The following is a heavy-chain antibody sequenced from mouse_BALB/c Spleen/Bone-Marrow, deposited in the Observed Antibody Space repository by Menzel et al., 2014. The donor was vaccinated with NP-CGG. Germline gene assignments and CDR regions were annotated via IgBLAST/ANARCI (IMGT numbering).Heavy chain of an antibody. CDR3: ARQRDGSYAMDY. V-gene: IGHV5-9-1*01. CDR1: GFTFSSYA. Sequence: EVMLVESGGGLVKPGGSLKLPCAASGFTFSSYAMSWVRQTPEKRLEWVATISSGGSYTYYPDSVKGRFTISRDNAKDTLYLQMSSLRSEDTAMYYCARQRDGSYAMDYWGQGTSVTVSS. CDR2: ISSGGSYT. D-gene: IGHD2-3*01. J-gene: IGHJ4*01.